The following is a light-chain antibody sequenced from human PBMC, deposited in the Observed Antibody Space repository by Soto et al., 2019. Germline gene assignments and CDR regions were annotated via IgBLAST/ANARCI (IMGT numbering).Light chain of an antibody. J-gene: IGKJ1*01. V-gene: IGKV1-5*01. CDR2: DAS. Sequence: DIQMTQSASTLSASVGDRVTITCRASQSISSWLAWYQQKPGKAPKLLIYDASSLESGVPSRFSGSGSGTEFTLTISSLQPDDFATYYCQQYNSYRAFGQGTKVDNK. CDR1: QSISSW. CDR3: QQYNSYRA.